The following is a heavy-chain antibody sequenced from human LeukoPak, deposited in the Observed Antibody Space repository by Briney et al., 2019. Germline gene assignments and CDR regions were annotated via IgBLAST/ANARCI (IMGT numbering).Heavy chain of an antibody. CDR1: GGSFSGYY. D-gene: IGHD6-13*01. V-gene: IGHV4-34*01. Sequence: SETLSLTCAVYGGSFSGYYWSWIRQPPGKGLEWIGEINHSGSTNYNPSPKSRVTISVDTSKNQYSLTLSSVTAADTAVYYCAKEGRQYSSSWYPYFDYWGQGTLVTVSS. J-gene: IGHJ4*02. CDR2: INHSGST. CDR3: AKEGRQYSSSWYPYFDY.